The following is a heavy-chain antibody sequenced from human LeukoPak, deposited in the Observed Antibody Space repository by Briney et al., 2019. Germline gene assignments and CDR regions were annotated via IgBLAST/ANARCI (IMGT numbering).Heavy chain of an antibody. CDR1: GGSFSDYF. V-gene: IGHV4-34*01. D-gene: IGHD2-2*01. J-gene: IGHJ6*02. Sequence: SETLSLTCAVFGGSFSDYFWGWIRQPPGKGLEWIGEINHSGRTYYNPSLKSRVTISVDTSKNQFSLNLSSVTAADTAVYYCARDVVVVPAAIHYGMDVWGQGTTVTVSS. CDR3: ARDVVVVPAAIHYGMDV. CDR2: INHSGRT.